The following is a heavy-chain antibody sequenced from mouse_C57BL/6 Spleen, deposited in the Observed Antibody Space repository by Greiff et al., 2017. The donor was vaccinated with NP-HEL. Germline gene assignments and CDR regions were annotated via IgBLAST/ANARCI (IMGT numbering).Heavy chain of an antibody. CDR2: IDPENGDT. V-gene: IGHV14-4*01. Sequence: VQLQQSGAELVRPGASVKLSCTASGFNIKDDYMHWVKQRPEQGLEWIGWIDPENGDTEYASKFQGKATITADTSSNTAYPQLSSLTSEDTAVYYCTTAYDGYYVGFAYWGQGTLVTVSA. CDR1: GFNIKDDY. J-gene: IGHJ3*01. D-gene: IGHD2-3*01. CDR3: TTAYDGYYVGFAY.